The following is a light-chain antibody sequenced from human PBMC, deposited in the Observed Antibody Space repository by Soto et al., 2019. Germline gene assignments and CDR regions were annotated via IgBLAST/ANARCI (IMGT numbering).Light chain of an antibody. CDR2: EVR. J-gene: IGLJ1*01. CDR1: SNDIGGYNY. CDR3: SSYTGNNTLV. V-gene: IGLV2-14*01. Sequence: QSVLTQPASVSGSPGQSITISCTGTSNDIGGYNYVSWYQQHPGRAPKLIIYEVRNRPSGVSSRFSGSKSGNTASLTISGLQAEDETDFYCSSYTGNNTLVFGTGTKLTVL.